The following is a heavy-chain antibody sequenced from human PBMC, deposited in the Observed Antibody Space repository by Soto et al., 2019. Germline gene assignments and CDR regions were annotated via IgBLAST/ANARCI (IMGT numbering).Heavy chain of an antibody. CDR1: GGSFSGYY. CDR2: INHSGST. D-gene: IGHD7-27*01. J-gene: IGHJ4*02. V-gene: IGHV4-34*01. CDR3: ARVWGPIYFDY. Sequence: QVQLQQWGAGLLKPSETLSLTCAVYGGSFSGYYWSWIRQPPGKGLEWIGEINHSGSTNYNPSLKSRVTIAVGASKNQFSLKLSSVTDADTAVYYCARVWGPIYFDYRGQGTLVTVSS.